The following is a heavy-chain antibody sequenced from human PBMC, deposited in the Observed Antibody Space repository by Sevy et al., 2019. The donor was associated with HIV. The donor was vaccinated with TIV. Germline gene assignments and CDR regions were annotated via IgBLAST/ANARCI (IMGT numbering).Heavy chain of an antibody. V-gene: IGHV3-23*01. CDR1: GFTFSSYA. Sequence: GGSLRLSCAASGFTFSSYAMSWVRQAPGKGLEWVSAISGTGGSTYYADSVKGRFTISRDNSKNTLYLQMNSLRAEDTAVYYCAYKTGLDYGDYYYYMDIWGKGTTVTVSS. CDR3: AYKTGLDYGDYYYYMDI. J-gene: IGHJ6*03. D-gene: IGHD4-17*01. CDR2: ISGTGGST.